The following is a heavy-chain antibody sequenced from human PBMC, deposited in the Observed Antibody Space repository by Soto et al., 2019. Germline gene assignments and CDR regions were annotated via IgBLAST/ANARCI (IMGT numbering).Heavy chain of an antibody. CDR2: IYYTGST. J-gene: IGHJ5*02. D-gene: IGHD1-7*01. CDR3: ARRTETPNRFDP. V-gene: IGHV4-61*01. Sequence: SETLSLTCTVFGASLSSGSYYWSWIRQPPGKGLEWIGYIYYTGSTNYNPSLKSRVTMSVDTSKNQFSLKLSSVTAADTAVYYCARRTETPNRFDPWGQGTLVTVSS. CDR1: GASLSSGSYY.